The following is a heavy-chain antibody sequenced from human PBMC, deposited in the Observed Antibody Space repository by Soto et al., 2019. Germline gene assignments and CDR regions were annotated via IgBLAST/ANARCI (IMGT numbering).Heavy chain of an antibody. D-gene: IGHD2-8*02. J-gene: IGHJ4*02. CDR1: GFSFSKYA. Sequence: PGGSLRLSCEASGFSFSKYAMHWVRQAPGKGLAWVAVISYDGNNQYYTDFVKGRFTISRDNSKSTLYLQMNSLRPEDTAVYYCAKDPHGLVYSTGSPDYWGQGMLVTV. V-gene: IGHV3-30*18. CDR2: ISYDGNNQ. CDR3: AKDPHGLVYSTGSPDY.